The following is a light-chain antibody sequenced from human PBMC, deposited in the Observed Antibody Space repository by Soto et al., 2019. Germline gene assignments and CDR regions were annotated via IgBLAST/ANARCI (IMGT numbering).Light chain of an antibody. CDR2: AAS. V-gene: IGKV1-27*01. J-gene: IGKJ3*01. CDR3: QKYSSVPV. CDR1: QGISNY. Sequence: DIQMTQSPSSLSASVGDRVTITCRASQGISNYVAWYQQKPGKPPKLLIYAASTLQSGVPSRFSGSGSGTAFPLTINSVQPEVVATYSCQKYSSVPVFGPGTKVDIK.